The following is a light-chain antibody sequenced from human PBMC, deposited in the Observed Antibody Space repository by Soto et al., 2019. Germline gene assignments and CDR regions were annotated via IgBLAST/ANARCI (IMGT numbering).Light chain of an antibody. J-gene: IGKJ4*01. Sequence: EIVMTQSPATLSLSPGDGATLSCRASQSVSSSLAWYQRKPGQPPRPLIYGANTRATGIPARFSGSGSGTEFTLTISSLQSEDSAVYYCQQYYSWPLTFGGGTDVEIK. CDR2: GAN. V-gene: IGKV3-15*01. CDR3: QQYYSWPLT. CDR1: QSVSSS.